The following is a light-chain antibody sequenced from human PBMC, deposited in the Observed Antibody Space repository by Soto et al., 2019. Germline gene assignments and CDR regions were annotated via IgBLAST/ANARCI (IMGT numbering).Light chain of an antibody. V-gene: IGLV2-14*01. CDR3: SSYTDRSTL. Sequence: QSALTQPASVSGSPGQSMTISCTGTSSDVGSYNYLSWYQQHPGKAPKLMIYGVSDRPSGISSRFSGSKSGNTASLTISGLQTEDEADYYCSSYTDRSTLFGTGTKLTVL. CDR1: SSDVGSYNY. CDR2: GVS. J-gene: IGLJ1*01.